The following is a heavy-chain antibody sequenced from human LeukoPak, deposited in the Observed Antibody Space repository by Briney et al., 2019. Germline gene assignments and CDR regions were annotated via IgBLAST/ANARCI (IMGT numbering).Heavy chain of an antibody. D-gene: IGHD3-3*01. CDR3: ATFGVIVRNNYLDY. CDR2: ITADGDRI. CDR1: GFIFRSYA. Sequence: GGSLRLSCVGSGFIFRSYAVTWVRQAPGKGLEWVSSITADGDRIYYDDSVKGRFTISRDNSKNTLFLQMSSLRAEDTAVYYCATFGVIVRNNYLDYWGQGALVTVSP. J-gene: IGHJ4*02. V-gene: IGHV3-23*01.